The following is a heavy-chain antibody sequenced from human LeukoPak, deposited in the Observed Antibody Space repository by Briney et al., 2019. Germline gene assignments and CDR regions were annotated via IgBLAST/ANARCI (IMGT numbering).Heavy chain of an antibody. CDR2: IKTDGSST. CDR3: AREASSADAFDI. D-gene: IGHD6-6*01. V-gene: IGHV3-74*01. J-gene: IGHJ3*02. Sequence: PGGSLRLSCAASGFTFSSYWMHWVRQAPGKGLVWVSRIKTDGSSTSYADSVKGRFTISRDNAKNTLYLQMNSLRAEDTAVYYCAREASSADAFDIWGQGTMVTVSS. CDR1: GFTFSSYW.